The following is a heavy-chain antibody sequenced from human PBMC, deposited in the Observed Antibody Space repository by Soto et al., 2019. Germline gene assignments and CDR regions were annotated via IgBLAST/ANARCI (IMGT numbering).Heavy chain of an antibody. CDR1: GGSISGYY. CDR3: ARVQMATLYFDY. V-gene: IGHV4-59*01. Sequence: SETLSLTCTVSGGSISGYYWSWVRQPPGKGLEWIGYIYYSGTHNYNPSLKSRLTISVDTSKNQFSLELNSVTAADTAVYYCARVQMATLYFDYWGQGTLVTVSS. J-gene: IGHJ4*02. CDR2: IYYSGTH. D-gene: IGHD5-12*01.